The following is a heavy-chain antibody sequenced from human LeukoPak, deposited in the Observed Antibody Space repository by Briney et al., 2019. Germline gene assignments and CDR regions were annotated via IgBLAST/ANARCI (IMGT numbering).Heavy chain of an antibody. Sequence: SETLSLTCTVSGGSISTYYWSWIRQPPGKGLEWIGYICYSGSTRYNPSLKSRVTISVDTSKNQFSLKLSSVTAADTAVYYCATDYSGYDWFAFDIWGQGTMVTVSS. D-gene: IGHD5-12*01. J-gene: IGHJ3*02. CDR2: ICYSGST. V-gene: IGHV4-59*01. CDR1: GGSISTYY. CDR3: ATDYSGYDWFAFDI.